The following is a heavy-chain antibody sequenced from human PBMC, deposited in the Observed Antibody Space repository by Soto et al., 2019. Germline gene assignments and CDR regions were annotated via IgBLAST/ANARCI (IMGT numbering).Heavy chain of an antibody. J-gene: IGHJ4*02. CDR1: GFTFDTYV. CDR3: ARGARDFDY. V-gene: IGHV3-33*01. D-gene: IGHD3-16*01. Sequence: GGPLRLSCAASGFTFDTYVMHWVRQAPGRGLEWVALIWYDGGNKYYADSVKGRFTISRDNSKNTLYLQMNSLRAEDTAVYYCARGARDFDYWGQGTLVTVSS. CDR2: IWYDGGNK.